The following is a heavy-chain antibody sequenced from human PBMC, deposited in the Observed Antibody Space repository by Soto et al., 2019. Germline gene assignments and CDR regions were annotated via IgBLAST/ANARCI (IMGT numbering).Heavy chain of an antibody. J-gene: IGHJ3*02. CDR2: IYYSGST. CDR3: ASIRARVTMIVVADDAFDI. Sequence: QVQLQESGPGLVKPSQTLSLTCTVSGGSISSGGYYWSWIRQHPGKGLEWIGYIYYSGSTYYNPSLQSRVTISVDTSKNQFSLQLSSVTAADTAVYYCASIRARVTMIVVADDAFDIWGQGTMVTVSS. D-gene: IGHD3-22*01. V-gene: IGHV4-31*03. CDR1: GGSISSGGYY.